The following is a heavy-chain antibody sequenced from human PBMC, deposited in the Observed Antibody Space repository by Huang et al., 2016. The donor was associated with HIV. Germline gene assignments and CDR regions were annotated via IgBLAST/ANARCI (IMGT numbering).Heavy chain of an antibody. CDR3: SRHPFDYDDSTDTGALDI. CDR1: GFTLSGSA. CDR2: IRSKMNGYAT. Sequence: AASGFTLSGSAMHWVRQASGRGLQWVGRIRSKMNGYATVYAASVKGRFTISRDDSTNTAYLQMNSLKTEDTAVYYCSRHPFDYDDSTDTGALDIWGQGTMVTVSS. J-gene: IGHJ3*02. V-gene: IGHV3-73*01. D-gene: IGHD3-22*01.